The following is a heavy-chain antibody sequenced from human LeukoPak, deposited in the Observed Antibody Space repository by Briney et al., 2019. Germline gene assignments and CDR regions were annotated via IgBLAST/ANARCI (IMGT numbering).Heavy chain of an antibody. CDR1: GYSFTSYW. CDR2: IYPGDSDT. D-gene: IGHD6-13*01. Sequence: GESLQISCQGSGYSFTSYWIGWVRQLPGKGLEWMGIIYPGDSDTRYSPSFQGQVTISADKSISTAYLQWSSLKASDTAMYYCARTLSSSSWVTTFDYWGQGTLVIVSS. J-gene: IGHJ4*02. CDR3: ARTLSSSSWVTTFDY. V-gene: IGHV5-51*01.